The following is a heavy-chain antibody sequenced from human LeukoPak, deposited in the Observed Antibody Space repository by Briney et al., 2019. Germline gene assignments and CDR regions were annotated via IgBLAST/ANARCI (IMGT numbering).Heavy chain of an antibody. V-gene: IGHV3-23*01. D-gene: IGHD2-2*01. CDR3: AKYSQLLSGYSFDF. Sequence: PGRSLRLSCAASGFTFDDYAMHWVRQAPGKGLEWVSAFSASGGTTYSAASVKGPLNISRDNSKNTLYLQTHSLRAEDTAKYYRAKYSQLLSGYSFDFWGQGTLVTVSS. CDR1: GFTFDDYA. J-gene: IGHJ4*02. CDR2: FSASGGTT.